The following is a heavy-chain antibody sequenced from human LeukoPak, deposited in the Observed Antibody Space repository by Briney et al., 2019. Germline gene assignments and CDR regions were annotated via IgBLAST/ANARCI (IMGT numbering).Heavy chain of an antibody. Sequence: GGSLRFSFAASGLTFNRSWRNWVRQAPGKGLEWVANMDPSGSQKRYVDSVKGRFTISKDNPGTSLYLEMYSLRAEDTAIYYCAIWTSGNYWGQGTLVTVSS. CDR3: AIWTSGNY. CDR2: MDPSGSQK. V-gene: IGHV3-7*01. J-gene: IGHJ4*02. D-gene: IGHD1-1*01. CDR1: GLTFNRSW.